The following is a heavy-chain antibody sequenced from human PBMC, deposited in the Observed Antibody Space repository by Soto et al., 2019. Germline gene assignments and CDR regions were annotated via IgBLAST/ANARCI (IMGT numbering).Heavy chain of an antibody. Sequence: KSSETLSLTCTVSGDSMTKYYWSWIRQPAGKGLEWIGRIYTSGSTNYNPSLKSRVTMSVDTSNKHFSLSLKSVTAADTAVYYCARPVGAADYFDCWGQGALVTVSS. CDR2: IYTSGST. D-gene: IGHD1-26*01. V-gene: IGHV4-4*07. CDR3: ARPVGAADYFDC. J-gene: IGHJ4*02. CDR1: GDSMTKYY.